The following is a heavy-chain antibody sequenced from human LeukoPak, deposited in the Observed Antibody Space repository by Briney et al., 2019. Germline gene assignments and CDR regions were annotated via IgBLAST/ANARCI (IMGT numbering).Heavy chain of an antibody. J-gene: IGHJ4*02. CDR1: GFTFSSWP. CDR3: AREGGSSGRAGYYDY. V-gene: IGHV3-30*04. D-gene: IGHD6-19*01. CDR2: ISSDGSGQ. Sequence: GGSLRLSCAASGFTFSSWPMHWVRQTPGKGLEWLAVISSDGSGQSYADSVKGRFTISRDNSKNTLSLEMNSLKIEDTAVYFCAREGGSSGRAGYYDYWGQGTLVTVSS.